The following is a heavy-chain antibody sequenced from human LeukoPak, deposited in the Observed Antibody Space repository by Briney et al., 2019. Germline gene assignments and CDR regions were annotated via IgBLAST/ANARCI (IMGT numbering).Heavy chain of an antibody. D-gene: IGHD6-19*01. CDR1: GYTFTSYA. J-gene: IGHJ4*02. CDR2: INTNTGNP. Sequence: GASVKVSCKASGYTFTSYAMNWVRQAPGQGLEWMGWINTNTGNPTYAQGFTGRFVFSLDTSVSTAYLQISSLKAEDTAVYYCARIKAVAPLYPLDYWGQGTLVTVSS. V-gene: IGHV7-4-1*02. CDR3: ARIKAVAPLYPLDY.